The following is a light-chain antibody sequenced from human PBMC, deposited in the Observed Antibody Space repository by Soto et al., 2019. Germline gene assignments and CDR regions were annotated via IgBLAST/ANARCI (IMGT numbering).Light chain of an antibody. V-gene: IGKV2-30*02. Sequence: DVVLTQSPLSLPVTLGQPASISCRSSQSLVHNDGIFYLNWFQQRPGQSPRRLIYKVSNRDYGVPDRFSGSGSGTDFTLEISRVEAEDVGVYYCMQGSHWPYTFGQGTKLEIK. CDR3: MQGSHWPYT. J-gene: IGKJ2*01. CDR1: QSLVHNDGIFY. CDR2: KVS.